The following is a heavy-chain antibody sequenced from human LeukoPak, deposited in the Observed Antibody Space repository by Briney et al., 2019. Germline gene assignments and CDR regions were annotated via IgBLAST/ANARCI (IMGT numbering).Heavy chain of an antibody. J-gene: IGHJ3*02. V-gene: IGHV3-7*01. CDR1: GFAFSTYW. CDR3: AKPITITGATDGFDI. CDR2: IKQDGSEK. D-gene: IGHD5-12*01. Sequence: GGSLRLSCAASGFAFSTYWMNRIRQAPGQGLEWVANIKQDGSEKYYLDSVKGRFTISRDNAKNLLYLQMSSLRVEDTAVYYCAKPITITGATDGFDIWGQGAKVIVSS.